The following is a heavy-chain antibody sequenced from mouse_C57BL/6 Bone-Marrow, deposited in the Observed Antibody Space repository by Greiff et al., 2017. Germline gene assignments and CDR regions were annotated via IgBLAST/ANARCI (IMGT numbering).Heavy chain of an antibody. D-gene: IGHD2-4*01. CDR3: ARSYDYDDYTMDY. Sequence: VQLQQPGAELVKPGASVKLSCKASGYTFTNYWMHWVKQRPGQGLEWIGMMHPNGGSPEYTEKFKSAATLGVDTSSRTAYMELSSLTSEDSAVYDCARSYDYDDYTMDYWGQGTSVTVSS. CDR2: MHPNGGSP. J-gene: IGHJ4*01. CDR1: GYTFTNYW. V-gene: IGHV1-64*01.